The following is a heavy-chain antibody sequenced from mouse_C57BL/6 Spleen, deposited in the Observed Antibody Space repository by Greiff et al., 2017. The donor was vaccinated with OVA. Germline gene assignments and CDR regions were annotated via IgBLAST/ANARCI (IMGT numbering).Heavy chain of an antibody. D-gene: IGHD1-1*01. CDR2: IYPGNSDT. J-gene: IGHJ2*01. CDR3: TKRDGSSRYFDY. CDR1: GYTFTSYW. V-gene: IGHV1-5*01. Sequence: VQLKESGTVLARPGASVKMSCKTSGYTFTSYWMHWVKQRPGQGLEWIGAIYPGNSDTSYNQKFKGKAKLTAVTSASTAYMELSSLTSEDSAVYYCTKRDGSSRYFDYWGQGTTLTVSS.